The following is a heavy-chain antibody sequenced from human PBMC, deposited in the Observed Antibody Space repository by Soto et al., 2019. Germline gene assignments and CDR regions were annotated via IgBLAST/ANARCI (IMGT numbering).Heavy chain of an antibody. V-gene: IGHV1-2*02. CDR2: INTDSGDT. CDR3: TRGTGFWSGYHRYYGMDV. J-gene: IGHJ6*02. D-gene: IGHD3-3*01. CDR1: GYSFAGYL. Sequence: ASVKVSCKASGYSFAGYLLHWVRQAPGQGLEWMGWINTDSGDTKYARKFQGRVTMTRDTSTSTGYMELSSLRSDDTAVYHCTRGTGFWSGYHRYYGMDVWGRGTTVTVSS.